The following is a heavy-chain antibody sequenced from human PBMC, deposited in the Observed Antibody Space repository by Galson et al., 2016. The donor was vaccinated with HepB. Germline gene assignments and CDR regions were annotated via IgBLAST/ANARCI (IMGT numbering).Heavy chain of an antibody. D-gene: IGHD3-3*01. CDR1: GLSFSNSD. J-gene: IGHJ3*01. CDR2: IGSSGIIT. CDR3: AGLWS. Sequence: SLRLSCAASGLSFSNSDMSWVRQAPGQGLEWVSHIGSSGIITYYADSVRGRFTISRDNSKSTLYLQMHSLRDEDTAVYYCAGLWSWGQGTKVTVSS. V-gene: IGHV3-23*01.